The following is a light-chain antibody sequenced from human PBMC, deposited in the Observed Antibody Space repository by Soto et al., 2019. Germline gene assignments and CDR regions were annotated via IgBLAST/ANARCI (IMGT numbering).Light chain of an antibody. V-gene: IGLV2-14*03. CDR3: SSYTSTSTPYV. J-gene: IGLJ1*01. CDR1: SSDVGGYDY. Sequence: QSALTQPASVSGSPGQSITVSCTGTSSDVGGYDYVSWYQQHPGKAPKLMIYDVSIRPSGVSNRFSGSKSGNTASLTISGLQAEDEADYYCSSYTSTSTPYVFGTGTKLTVL. CDR2: DVS.